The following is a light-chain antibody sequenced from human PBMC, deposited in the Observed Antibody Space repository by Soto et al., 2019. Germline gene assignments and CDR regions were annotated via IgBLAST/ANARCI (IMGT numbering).Light chain of an antibody. CDR2: YAS. CDR1: QSFXNY. V-gene: IGKV3-11*01. Sequence: IVLTQSASTLSLSPGERATLSCRASQSFXNYFAWYQQKPGQAPRLLXAYASSSAKGSPASLSGSGSGTDFTRTISSLDPEDCVGYYCQQRSSRTPTFGQGTRLDIK. J-gene: IGKJ5*01. CDR3: QQRSSRTPT.